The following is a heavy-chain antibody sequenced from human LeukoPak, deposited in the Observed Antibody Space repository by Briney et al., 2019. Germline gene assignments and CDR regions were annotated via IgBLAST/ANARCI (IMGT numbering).Heavy chain of an antibody. J-gene: IGHJ1*01. CDR2: MKEDGSEK. Sequence: GGSLRLSCAASGFTFSSYWMSWVRQAPGKGLEWVAYMKEDGSEKYYVDSVKGRFTISRDNAKNSLYLQMNSLRAEDTALYYCAKDIGALTGTPEYFQHWGQGTLVTVSS. V-gene: IGHV3-7*03. CDR1: GFTFSSYW. D-gene: IGHD2-8*02. CDR3: AKDIGALTGTPEYFQH.